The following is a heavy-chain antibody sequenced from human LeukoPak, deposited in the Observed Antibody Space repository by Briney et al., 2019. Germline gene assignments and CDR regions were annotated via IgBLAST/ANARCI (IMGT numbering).Heavy chain of an antibody. CDR3: AKDTIFDI. J-gene: IGHJ3*02. CDR1: GFTFSNYA. D-gene: IGHD3-3*01. V-gene: IGHV3-23*01. Sequence: GGSLRLSCAASGFTFSNYAMSWVRQAPGKGLEWVSVIGGSGVYTYYRDSVKGRFTISRDNSKNTLYLQMNSLRAEDTAVYYCAKDTIFDIWGQGTMVAVSS. CDR2: IGGSGVYT.